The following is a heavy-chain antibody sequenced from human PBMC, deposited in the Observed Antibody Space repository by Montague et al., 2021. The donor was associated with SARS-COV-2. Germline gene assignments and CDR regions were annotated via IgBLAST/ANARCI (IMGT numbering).Heavy chain of an antibody. CDR1: GTSFSGYY. D-gene: IGHD3-10*01. CDR3: ARLRDGVVPSPILGVGTYYSYDCMDV. CDR2: INHGGST. Sequence: SETLSLTCAVHGTSFSGYYWNWIRQPPGKGLEWIGEINHGGSTKYSPSLTSRLTISADTSKNQFSLRLTSVAAADTAVYYCARLRDGVVPSPILGVGTYYSYDCMDVWGRGTTVTVSS. J-gene: IGHJ6*01. V-gene: IGHV4-34*01.